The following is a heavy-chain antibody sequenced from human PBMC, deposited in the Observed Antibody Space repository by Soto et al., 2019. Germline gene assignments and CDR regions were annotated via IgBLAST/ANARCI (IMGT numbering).Heavy chain of an antibody. CDR1: GFTVSSYG. V-gene: IGHV3-33*01. CDR2: IWYDGSNK. D-gene: IGHD5-18*01. CDR3: ARDLDHVDTAMADDYYYGMDV. Sequence: QVQLVESGGGVVQPGRSLSLSCAASGFTVSSYGMHWVRQAPGKGLERVAGIWYDGSNKYYADSVKGRFTISRDNSKNTLYLQMISLRAEDTAAYYCARDLDHVDTAMADDYYYGMDVWGQGTTVTV. J-gene: IGHJ6*02.